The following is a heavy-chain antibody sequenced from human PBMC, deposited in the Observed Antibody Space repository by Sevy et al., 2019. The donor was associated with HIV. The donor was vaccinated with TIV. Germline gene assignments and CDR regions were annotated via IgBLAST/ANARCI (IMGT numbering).Heavy chain of an antibody. CDR2: IKQDGSGK. CDR3: ARVYRGDAEYFQH. CDR1: GFTFSNFW. J-gene: IGHJ1*01. D-gene: IGHD3-10*01. V-gene: IGHV3-7*01. Sequence: GGSLRLSCAASGFTFSNFWMSWVRQAPGKGLEWVANIKQDGSGKYYVDSVKGRFTISRDNAKNSLYLQMNSLRAEDTAVYYCARVYRGDAEYFQHWGQGTLVTVSS.